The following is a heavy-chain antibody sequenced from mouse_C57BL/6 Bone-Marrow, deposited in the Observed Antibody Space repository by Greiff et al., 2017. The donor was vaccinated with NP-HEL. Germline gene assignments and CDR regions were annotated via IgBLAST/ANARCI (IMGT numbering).Heavy chain of an antibody. V-gene: IGHV1-64*01. J-gene: IGHJ4*01. CDR1: GYTFTSYW. CDR2: IHPNSGST. D-gene: IGHD2-2*01. Sequence: VQLQQPGAELVKPGASVKLSCKASGYTFTSYWMHWVKQRPGQGLEWIGMIHPNSGSTNYNEKFKSKATLTVDKSSSTAYMQLSSLTSEDSAVYYCARFGYHFYYAMDYWGQGTSVTVSS. CDR3: ARFGYHFYYAMDY.